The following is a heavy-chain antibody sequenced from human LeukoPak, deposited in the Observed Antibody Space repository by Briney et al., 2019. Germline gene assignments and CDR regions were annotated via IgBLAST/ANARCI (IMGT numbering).Heavy chain of an antibody. CDR1: GFTFSSFW. V-gene: IGHV3-7*01. Sequence: PGGSLRLSCAASGFTFSSFWMNWLRQAPGKGLEWVANIKQDGSEKYYADSVKGRFTISRDNAKNSLYLQMNSLRAEDTAVYYCARVGGYCSSVSNCYGDYWGQGALVTVSS. CDR3: ARVGGYCSSVSNCYGDY. D-gene: IGHD2-2*03. CDR2: IKQDGSEK. J-gene: IGHJ4*02.